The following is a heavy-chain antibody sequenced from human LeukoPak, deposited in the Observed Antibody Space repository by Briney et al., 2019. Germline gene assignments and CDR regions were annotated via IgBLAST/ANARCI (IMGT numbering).Heavy chain of an antibody. CDR1: GFTFTSSA. CDR3: AKVGTVYFPLDF. V-gene: IGHV3-23*01. Sequence: PGGSLRLSCVASGFTFTSSAMSWVRQAPGKGLEWVSAISGRSGTTYYADFVKGRFTISRDNSKNTLYLQMNSLRAGDTAVYYCAKVGTVYFPLDFWGQGTLVTVSS. CDR2: ISGRSGTT. D-gene: IGHD2/OR15-2a*01. J-gene: IGHJ4*02.